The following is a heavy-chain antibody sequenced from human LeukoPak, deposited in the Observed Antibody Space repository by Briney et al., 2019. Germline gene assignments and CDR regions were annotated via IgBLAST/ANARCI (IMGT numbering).Heavy chain of an antibody. CDR1: GGSISSYY. D-gene: IGHD3-9*01. CDR2: IYYSGST. Sequence: SETLSLTCTVSGGSISSYYWSWIRQPPGKGLEWIGYIYYSGSTNYNPSLKRRVTISVDTSKNQFSLKLSSVTAADTAVYYCASSGDILTGPNWFDPWGQGTLVTVSS. CDR3: ASSGDILTGPNWFDP. V-gene: IGHV4-59*01. J-gene: IGHJ5*02.